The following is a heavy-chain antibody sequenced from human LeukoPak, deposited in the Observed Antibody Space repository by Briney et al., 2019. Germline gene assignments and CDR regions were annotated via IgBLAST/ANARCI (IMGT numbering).Heavy chain of an antibody. Sequence: SETLSLTCNVSDDSLRSSTYYWGWIRQPPGKGLEWIGNIYYSGSTYYDPSLKSRVIILLDTSKNQFSLKLSSVTAADTAVYYCAREHGYSYGDWFDPWGQGTLVTVSS. CDR1: DDSLRSSTYY. J-gene: IGHJ5*02. CDR3: AREHGYSYGDWFDP. V-gene: IGHV4-39*07. D-gene: IGHD5-18*01. CDR2: IYYSGST.